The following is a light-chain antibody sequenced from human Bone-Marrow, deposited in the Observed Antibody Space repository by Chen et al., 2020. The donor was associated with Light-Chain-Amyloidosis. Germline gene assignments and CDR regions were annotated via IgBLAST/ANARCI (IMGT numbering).Light chain of an antibody. CDR2: DDS. J-gene: IGLJ3*02. CDR3: QVWGRSSDRPV. CDR1: NIGSTS. Sequence: SYVLTQPSSVSVAPGQTATIACGGNNIGSTSVHWYQQTPGQAPLLVDYDDSDRPSGIPERLSGSNAGNTATLTISRVEAGDGADYYCQVWGRSSDRPVFGGGTKLTVL. V-gene: IGLV3-21*02.